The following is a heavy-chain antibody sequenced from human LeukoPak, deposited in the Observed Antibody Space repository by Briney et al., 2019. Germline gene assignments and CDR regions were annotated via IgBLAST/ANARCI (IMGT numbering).Heavy chain of an antibody. CDR2: FDPEDGET. J-gene: IGHJ5*02. V-gene: IGHV1-24*01. CDR1: GYTLTELS. CDR3: ASRVRDIVVVPAAMNWFDP. D-gene: IGHD2-2*01. Sequence: ASVKVSCKVSGYTLTELSMHWVRQAPGKGLEWMGGFDPEDGETIYAQKFQGRVTMTGDTSTDTAYMELSSLRSEDTAVYYCASRVRDIVVVPAAMNWFDPWGQGTLVTVSS.